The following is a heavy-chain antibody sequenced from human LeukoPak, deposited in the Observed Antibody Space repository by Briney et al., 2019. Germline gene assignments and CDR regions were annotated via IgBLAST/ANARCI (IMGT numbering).Heavy chain of an antibody. CDR1: GVTFSSYA. V-gene: IGHV3-48*03. CDR2: ICSGAGTI. J-gene: IGHJ3*02. CDR3: ARDNPQTGFSSGWDPFDI. Sequence: GGSLRLSCAAAGVTFSSYAMSWGREALGEGRGWGSYICSGAGTIYYSDSVKGRFTISRDNAPNSLYLQMNSLRAKDTAVYYCARDNPQTGFSSGWDPFDIWGQGTLVTVSS. D-gene: IGHD6-19*01.